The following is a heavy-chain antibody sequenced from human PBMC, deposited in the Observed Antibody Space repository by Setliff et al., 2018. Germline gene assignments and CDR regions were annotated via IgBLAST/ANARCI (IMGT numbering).Heavy chain of an antibody. CDR2: IMPIFGTI. CDR3: AREEGYYYDSTDYYYYMDV. J-gene: IGHJ6*03. Sequence: ASVKVSCKASGGTFSTYGITWVRQTPGQGLEWVGGIMPIFGTINYAQKFQGRVTITADESTSTVYMELSSLRSDDTALYYCAREEGYYYDSTDYYYYMDVWGKGTTVTVSS. D-gene: IGHD3-22*01. CDR1: GGTFSTYG. V-gene: IGHV1-69*13.